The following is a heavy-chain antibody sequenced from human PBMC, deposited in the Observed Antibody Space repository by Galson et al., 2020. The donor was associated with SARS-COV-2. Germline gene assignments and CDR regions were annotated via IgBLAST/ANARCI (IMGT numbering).Heavy chain of an antibody. D-gene: IGHD2-21*01. V-gene: IGHV1-18*04. CDR3: VRLARFVVRSYYYYYMDV. CDR1: GYTFTNNS. Sequence: ASVKVSCKASGYTFTNNSITWVRQAPGQGLEWMGWISPYNGDRKLAQSFQGRVMMTTDTSTSSAYMELRSLRSDDTAVYYCVRLARFVVRSYYYYYMDVWGEGTTVTVSS. J-gene: IGHJ6*03. CDR2: ISPYNGDR.